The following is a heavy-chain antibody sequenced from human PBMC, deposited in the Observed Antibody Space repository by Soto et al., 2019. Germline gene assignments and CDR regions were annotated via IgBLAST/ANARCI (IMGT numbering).Heavy chain of an antibody. V-gene: IGHV4-34*01. CDR2: INHSGST. CDR3: ARGSEGPGIAVAGTLGFDY. Sequence: SETLSLTCAVYGGSFSGYYWSWIRQPPGKGLEWIGEINHSGSTNYNPSLKSRVTISVDTSKNQFSLKLSSVTAADTAVYYCARGSEGPGIAVAGTLGFDYWGQGTLVTVSS. D-gene: IGHD6-19*01. J-gene: IGHJ4*02. CDR1: GGSFSGYY.